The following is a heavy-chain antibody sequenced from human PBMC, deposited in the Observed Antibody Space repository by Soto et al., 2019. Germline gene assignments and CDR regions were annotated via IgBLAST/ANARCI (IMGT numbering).Heavy chain of an antibody. CDR2: IYYSGST. J-gene: IGHJ6*03. D-gene: IGHD3-10*01. CDR3: ARHLVTMVRGVTFYYMDV. CDR1: GGSISSYY. V-gene: IGHV4-59*08. Sequence: SETLSLTCTVSGGSISSYYWSWIRQPPGKGLEWIGYIYYSGSTNYNPSLKSRVTISVDTSKNQFSLKLSSVTAADTAVYNCARHLVTMVRGVTFYYMDVWGKGTTVTVSS.